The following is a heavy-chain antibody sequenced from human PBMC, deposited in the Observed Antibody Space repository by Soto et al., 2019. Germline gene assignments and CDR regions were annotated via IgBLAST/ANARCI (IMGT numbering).Heavy chain of an antibody. CDR1: GYTFTSYG. CDR3: AREQQLGLFDY. J-gene: IGHJ4*02. V-gene: IGHV1-18*01. CDR2: ISVSNGNT. Sequence: QVQLVQSGAEVKKPWASVKVSCKASGYTFTSYGISWVRQAPGQGLEWMGWISVSNGNTNFAQRLQGRVTMTTDTSTSTAYMELRSLRSDDTAVYYCAREQQLGLFDYWGQGTLVTVSS. D-gene: IGHD6-13*01.